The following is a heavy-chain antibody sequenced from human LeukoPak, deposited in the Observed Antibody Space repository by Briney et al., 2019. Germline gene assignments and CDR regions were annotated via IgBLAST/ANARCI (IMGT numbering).Heavy chain of an antibody. V-gene: IGHV1-2*02. J-gene: IGHJ6*02. CDR1: GGTFSSYA. D-gene: IGHD2-15*01. CDR2: TNPNSGGT. Sequence: ASVKVSCKASGGTFSSYAISWVRQAPGQGLEWMGWTNPNSGGTNYAQKFQGRVTMTRDTSISTAYMELSRLRSDDTAVYYCARDPLGYCSGGSCYGYYYYGMDVWGQGTTVTVSS. CDR3: ARDPLGYCSGGSCYGYYYYGMDV.